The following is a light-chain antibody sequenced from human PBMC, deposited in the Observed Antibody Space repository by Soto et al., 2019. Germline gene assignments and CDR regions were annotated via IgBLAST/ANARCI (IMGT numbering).Light chain of an antibody. Sequence: EIVLTQSPGTLSLSPGERATLSCRASQSVSSNYLAWYQQKPGQAPRLLIYGVSSRATGIPDRFSGSGSRTDFTLTISRLEPEDFAVYYCQQYGSSPRTFGQGTKVEIK. CDR3: QQYGSSPRT. CDR1: QSVSSNY. CDR2: GVS. V-gene: IGKV3-20*01. J-gene: IGKJ1*01.